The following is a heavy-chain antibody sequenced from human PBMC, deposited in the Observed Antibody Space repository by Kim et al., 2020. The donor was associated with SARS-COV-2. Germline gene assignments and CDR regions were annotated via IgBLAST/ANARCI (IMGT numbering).Heavy chain of an antibody. J-gene: IGHJ3*02. Sequence: GGSLRLSCAASGFTFSSYSMNWVRQAPGKGLEWVSSISSSSSYIYYADSVKGRFTISRDNAKNSLYLQMNSLRAEDTAVHYCARDVAAAGWAFDIWGQGTLVTVSS. CDR3: ARDVAAAGWAFDI. CDR1: GFTFSSYS. D-gene: IGHD6-13*01. V-gene: IGHV3-21*04. CDR2: ISSSSSYI.